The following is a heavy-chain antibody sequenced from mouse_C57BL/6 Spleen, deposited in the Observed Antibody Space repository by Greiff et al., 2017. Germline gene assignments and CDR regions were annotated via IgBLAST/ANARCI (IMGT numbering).Heavy chain of an antibody. V-gene: IGHV1-9*01. D-gene: IGHD1-1*01. J-gene: IGHJ2*01. CDR3: ARPLHYYGSSSYYFDY. Sequence: QVQLQQSGAELMKPGASVKLSCKATGYTFTGYWIEWVKQRPGHGLEWIGEILPGSGSTNSNEKFKGKATFTADTSSNTAYMQLRSLTTEDSAIYYCARPLHYYGSSSYYFDYWGQGTTRTVSS. CDR2: ILPGSGST. CDR1: GYTFTGYW.